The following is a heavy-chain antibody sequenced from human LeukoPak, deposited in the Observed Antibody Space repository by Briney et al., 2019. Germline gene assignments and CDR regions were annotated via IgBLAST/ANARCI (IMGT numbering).Heavy chain of an antibody. D-gene: IGHD6-19*01. J-gene: IGHJ4*02. CDR2: ISGSGGST. CDR3: AKDRVYSSGWYYFDY. V-gene: IGHV3-23*01. Sequence: AGGSLRLSCAASGFTFSSYAMSWVRQAPGKGLEWVSAISGSGGSTYYADSVKGRFTISRDNSKNTLYLQMNSLRAEDTAVYYCAKDRVYSSGWYYFDYWGQGTLVTVSS. CDR1: GFTFSSYA.